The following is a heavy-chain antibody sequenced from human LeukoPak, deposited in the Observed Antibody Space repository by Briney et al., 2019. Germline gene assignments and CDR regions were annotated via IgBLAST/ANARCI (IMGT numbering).Heavy chain of an antibody. CDR3: ARDQLVPGLSGAFDV. CDR2: LSHFGTT. Sequence: PSETLSLTCTVSGGSVTSGSYYWSWIRQPPGKGLEWIGYLSHFGTTNYNPSLKSRVTISADTSKKQFSLKLNSVTAADTAVYYCARDQLVPGLSGAFDVWGQGTMVTVSS. J-gene: IGHJ3*01. D-gene: IGHD3-10*01. CDR1: GGSVTSGSYY. V-gene: IGHV4-61*01.